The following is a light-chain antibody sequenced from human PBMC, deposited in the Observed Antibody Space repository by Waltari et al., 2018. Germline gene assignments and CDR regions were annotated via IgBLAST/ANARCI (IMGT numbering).Light chain of an antibody. CDR2: DVT. CDR3: TSWTSTAALWV. J-gene: IGLJ3*02. CDR1: ISDVGGHNY. V-gene: IGLV2-14*01. Sequence: QSALPHPASVSGSPGQSITIPCTGSISDVGGHNYVSWYQQRPGKAPQPLIFDVTQRPSGVSNRCSGDKSANTAALTISGLQTEDEDEYYVTSWTSTAALWVLGGGTKLTVL.